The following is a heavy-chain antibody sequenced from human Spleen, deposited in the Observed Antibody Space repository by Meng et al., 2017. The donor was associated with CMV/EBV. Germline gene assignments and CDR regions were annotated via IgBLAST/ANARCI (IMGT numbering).Heavy chain of an antibody. V-gene: IGHV3-21*04. J-gene: IGHJ6*02. CDR3: AKVRIAALGMDV. CDR1: GFTFSSYN. Sequence: ETLSLTCAASGFTFSSYNMNWVRQAPGKGLEWVSSISSSSSYIYFADSVKGRFTISRDNSKNTLYLQINSLRAEDTAVYYCAKVRIAALGMDVWGQGTTVTVSS. D-gene: IGHD6-6*01. CDR2: ISSSSSYI.